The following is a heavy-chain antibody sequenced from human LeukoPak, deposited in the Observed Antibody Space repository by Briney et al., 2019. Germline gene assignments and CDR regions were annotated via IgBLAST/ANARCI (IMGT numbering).Heavy chain of an antibody. Sequence: PGGSLRLSCAASGFTFSSYAMSWVRQAPGKGLEWVSAISGSGGSTYYADSVKGRFTISRDNSKNTLYLQMNSPRAEDTAVYYCAKVEEEVVVTDYYFDYWGQGTLVTVSS. CDR2: ISGSGGST. D-gene: IGHD3-22*01. V-gene: IGHV3-23*01. CDR3: AKVEEEVVVTDYYFDY. CDR1: GFTFSSYA. J-gene: IGHJ4*02.